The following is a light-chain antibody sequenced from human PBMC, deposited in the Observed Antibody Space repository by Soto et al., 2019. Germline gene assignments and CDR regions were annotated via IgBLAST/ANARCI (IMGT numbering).Light chain of an antibody. CDR1: ESISRDY. V-gene: IGKV3-20*01. CDR3: QQYGGVPYT. Sequence: IVLTQSPGTLSLSPGQRATLSCRASESISRDYSAWYQQRLGQAPRLLIYGASSGATGIPDRFSGSGSGTDFTLTISRLEPEDFAIYYCQQYGGVPYTFGQGTKLEIK. CDR2: GAS. J-gene: IGKJ2*01.